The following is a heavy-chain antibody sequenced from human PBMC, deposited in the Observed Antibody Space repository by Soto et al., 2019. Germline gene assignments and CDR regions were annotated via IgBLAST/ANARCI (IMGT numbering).Heavy chain of an antibody. D-gene: IGHD3-22*01. CDR2: IYPYDSDT. V-gene: IGHV5-51*01. J-gene: IGHJ4*02. Sequence: RGESLKISSQTSGFSLTSHWIGWVRQMPLKGLEWMGIIYPYDSDTRYSPSFQGQVTISADKSIGTACLQWSSLKASDTARYFCARQAYDTSGYRYFDFWGQGTLVTVSA. CDR1: GFSLTSHW. CDR3: ARQAYDTSGYRYFDF.